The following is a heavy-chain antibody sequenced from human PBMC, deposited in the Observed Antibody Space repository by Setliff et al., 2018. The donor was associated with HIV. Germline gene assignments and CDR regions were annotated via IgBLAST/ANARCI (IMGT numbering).Heavy chain of an antibody. D-gene: IGHD3-3*01. CDR1: GGSISSSSYY. J-gene: IGHJ6*03. CDR2: LYYRGTT. CDR3: ARGSRQLTIFGVVFNTNYYFMDV. V-gene: IGHV4-39*07. Sequence: SETLSLTCTVSGGSISSSSYYWGWIRQPPGKGPEWIGSLYYRGTTYYNPSLKSRVTISLDTSKNQFSLKVGSVTAADTAVYYCARGSRQLTIFGVVFNTNYYFMDVWGKGTAVTVSS.